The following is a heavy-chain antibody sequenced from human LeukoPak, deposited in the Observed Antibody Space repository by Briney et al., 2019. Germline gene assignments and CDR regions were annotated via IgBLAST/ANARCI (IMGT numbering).Heavy chain of an antibody. CDR2: IYYSGST. J-gene: IGHJ5*02. V-gene: IGHV4-39*01. Sequence: SETLSLTCTVSGGSISSSSYYWGWIRQPPGKGLEWIGSIYYSGSTYYNPSLKSRVTISVDTSKNQFSLKLSSVTAADTAVYYCARLGYCSGGSCYNSNWFDPWGQGTLVIVSS. D-gene: IGHD2-15*01. CDR3: ARLGYCSGGSCYNSNWFDP. CDR1: GGSISSSSYY.